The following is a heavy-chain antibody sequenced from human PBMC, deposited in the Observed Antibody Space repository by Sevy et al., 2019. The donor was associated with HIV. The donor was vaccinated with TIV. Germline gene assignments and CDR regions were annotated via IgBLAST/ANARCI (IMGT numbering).Heavy chain of an antibody. Sequence: GGSLRLSCAVSGFSFDSYGMTWVRQAPGKGLEWVSGISGSGTRTYYADSVKGRFIISRDNSKNTLYLQMKSLRSEDRAIYYCAKGGGGHYDPDEIGYYFYYYNMDVWGKGTTVTVSS. CDR2: ISGSGTRT. J-gene: IGHJ6*03. CDR3: AKGGGGHYDPDEIGYYFYYYNMDV. V-gene: IGHV3-23*01. D-gene: IGHD3-22*01. CDR1: GFSFDSYG.